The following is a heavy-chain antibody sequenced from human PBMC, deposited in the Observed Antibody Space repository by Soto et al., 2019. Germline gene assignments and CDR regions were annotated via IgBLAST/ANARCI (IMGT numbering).Heavy chain of an antibody. V-gene: IGHV4-59*01. CDR1: GGSINSYY. J-gene: IGHJ6*02. CDR2: IYYSGST. D-gene: IGHD3-22*01. CDR3: ARDYYDSSGYYLYGMDV. Sequence: SETLSLTCTVSGGSINSYYWSWIRQPPGKGLEWIGYIYYSGSTNYNPSLKSRVTISVDTSKNQFSLKLSSVTAADTAVYYCARDYYDSSGYYLYGMDVWGQGTTVTVSS.